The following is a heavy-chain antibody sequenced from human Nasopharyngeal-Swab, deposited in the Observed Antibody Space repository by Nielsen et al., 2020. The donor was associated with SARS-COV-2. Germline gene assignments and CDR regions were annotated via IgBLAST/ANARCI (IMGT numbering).Heavy chain of an antibody. J-gene: IGHJ6*03. V-gene: IGHV1-69*10. Sequence: WVRQAPGQGLEWVGGIIPILGIANYAQKFQGRVTITADKSTSTAYMELSSLRSEDTAVYYCARGGADDILTGPYYYYYYYMDVWGKGTTVTVSS. CDR3: ARGGADDILTGPYYYYYYYMDV. D-gene: IGHD3-9*01. CDR2: IIPILGIA.